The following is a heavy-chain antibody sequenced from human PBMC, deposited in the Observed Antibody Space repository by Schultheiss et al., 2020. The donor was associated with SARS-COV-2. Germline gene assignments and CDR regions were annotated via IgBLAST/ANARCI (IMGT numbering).Heavy chain of an antibody. D-gene: IGHD3-3*01. Sequence: GGSLRLSCEASGFTFSSYWMSWVRQAPGKGLEWVGNIKEDGSDTYYEDSLKGRFTISRDNAKNSLYLQMNSLRAEDTAVYFCGRDDTFGGGYYTNYWGRGTLVTVSS. CDR2: IKEDGSDT. J-gene: IGHJ4*02. V-gene: IGHV3-7*03. CDR1: GFTFSSYW. CDR3: GRDDTFGGGYYTNY.